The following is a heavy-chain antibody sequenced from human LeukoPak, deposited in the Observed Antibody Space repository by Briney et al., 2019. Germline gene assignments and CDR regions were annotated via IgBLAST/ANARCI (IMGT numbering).Heavy chain of an antibody. CDR3: AREGELYVAVAGNWFDP. J-gene: IGHJ5*02. CDR2: IYYSGST. CDR1: DDSITMYY. V-gene: IGHV4-38-2*02. D-gene: IGHD6-19*01. Sequence: SETLSLTCSVSDDSITMYYWTWIRQPPGKGLEWIGSIYYSGSTYYNPSLKSRVTISVDTSKNQFSLKLSSVTAADTAVYYCAREGELYVAVAGNWFDPWGQGTLVTVSS.